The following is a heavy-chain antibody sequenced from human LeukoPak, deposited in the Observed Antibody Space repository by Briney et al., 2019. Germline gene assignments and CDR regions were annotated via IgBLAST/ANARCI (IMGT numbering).Heavy chain of an antibody. D-gene: IGHD1-7*01. J-gene: IGHJ4*02. V-gene: IGHV1-2*02. CDR2: INPNSGGT. CDR3: ARDGLEITGTTGFDY. CDR1: GYTFTGYY. Sequence: ASVKVSCKASGYTFTGYYMHWVRQAPGQGLEWMGWINPNSGGTNYAQKFQGRVTMTRDTSISTAYMELSRLRSDDTAVYYCARDGLEITGTTGFDYWGQGTPVTVSS.